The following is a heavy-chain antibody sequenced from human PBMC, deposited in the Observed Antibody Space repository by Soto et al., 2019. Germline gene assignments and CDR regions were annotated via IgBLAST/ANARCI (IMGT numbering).Heavy chain of an antibody. D-gene: IGHD1-26*01. J-gene: IGHJ4*02. CDR2: INTDGSST. Sequence: GGSLRLSCAASGFTFSRYWMHWVHQAPGKGLVWVSRINTDGSSTTYADSVKGRFTISRDNAKNTLYLQMNSLRAEDTAVYYCARESYNSGTYYFDYWGQGTLVTVSS. CDR1: GFTFSRYW. CDR3: ARESYNSGTYYFDY. V-gene: IGHV3-74*01.